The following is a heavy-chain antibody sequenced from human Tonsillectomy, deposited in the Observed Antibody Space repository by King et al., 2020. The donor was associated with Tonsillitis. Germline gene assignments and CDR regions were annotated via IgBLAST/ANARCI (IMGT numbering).Heavy chain of an antibody. CDR3: ARDYCGARAFDI. CDR2: IYYSGST. Sequence: QLQESGPGLVKPSETLSLTCTVSGGSISSYYWSWIRQPPGKGLEWIGYIYYSGSTSYNPSLKSRVTISVDTSKNQFSLKLSSVTAADTAVYYCARDYCGARAFDIWGQGKMVTVSS. J-gene: IGHJ3*02. D-gene: IGHD2-15*01. V-gene: IGHV4-59*01. CDR1: GGSISSYY.